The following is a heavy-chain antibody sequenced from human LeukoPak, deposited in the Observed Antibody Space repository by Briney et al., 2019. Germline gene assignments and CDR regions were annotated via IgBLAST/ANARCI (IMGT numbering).Heavy chain of an antibody. CDR1: GGSFSGYY. J-gene: IGHJ6*03. CDR3: ARGPQYYYYYYMDV. CDR2: INHSGST. V-gene: IGHV4-34*01. Sequence: PSETLSLTCAVYGGSFSGYYWSWIRQPPGKGLEWIGEINHSGSTNYNPSLKSRVTISVDTSKNQFSLKLSSVTAADTAMYYCARGPQYYYYYYMDVWGKGTTVTVSS.